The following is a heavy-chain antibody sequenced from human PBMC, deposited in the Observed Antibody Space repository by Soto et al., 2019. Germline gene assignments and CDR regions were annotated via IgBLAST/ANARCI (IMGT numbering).Heavy chain of an antibody. CDR3: ARGGGTTLAPLP. V-gene: IGHV1-2*02. CDR1: GYTFTGYF. CDR2: INPNSGAT. D-gene: IGHD3-16*01. J-gene: IGHJ5*02. Sequence: ASVKVSCKASGYTFTGYFMHWVRQAPGEGLEWMGWINPNSGATKYAPKFQGRVTMTRDTSNRTAYLELSRLTSDDTAIYYCARGGGTTLAPLPWGQGTPVTVSS.